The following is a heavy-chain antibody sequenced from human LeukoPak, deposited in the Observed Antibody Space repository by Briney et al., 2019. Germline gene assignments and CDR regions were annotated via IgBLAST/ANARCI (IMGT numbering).Heavy chain of an antibody. CDR1: GFTFSSYA. D-gene: IGHD3-10*01. CDR3: AKDKIYGSGSYSIYYFDY. V-gene: IGHV3-23*01. CDR2: ISGSGGST. Sequence: GGSLRLSCAASGFTFSSYAMSWVRQAPGKGPEWVSAISGSGGSTYYADSVKGRFTISRDNSKNTLYLQMNSLRAEDTALYYCAKDKIYGSGSYSIYYFDYWGQGTLVTVSS. J-gene: IGHJ4*02.